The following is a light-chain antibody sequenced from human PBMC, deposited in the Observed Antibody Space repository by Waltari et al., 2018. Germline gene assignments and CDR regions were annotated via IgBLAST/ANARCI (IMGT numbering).Light chain of an antibody. CDR2: GHN. CDR1: TSNLGAGHD. V-gene: IGLV1-40*01. CDR3: QSFDNMLSGGVV. J-gene: IGLJ2*01. Sequence: QSVLTQPPSVSGTPGQRVTISCSGSTSNLGAGHDVHWYQHLPGTAPKPHIYGHNKRPSGVPDRFSGSKAGTSASLAITGLQADDEADYFCQSFDNMLSGGVVFGGGTKLAVL.